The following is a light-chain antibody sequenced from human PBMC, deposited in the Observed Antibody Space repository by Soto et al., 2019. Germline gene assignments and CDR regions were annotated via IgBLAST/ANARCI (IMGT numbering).Light chain of an antibody. J-gene: IGKJ1*01. CDR3: QQYNTWLWT. CDR2: GAS. CDR1: QSVNAN. Sequence: EVVMTQSPATLSVSPGERATLSCRASQSVNANLAWYPQKPGQAPRLLIHGASNRAPGIPARFSGSGFGTEFILNISSLQSEDFAVYYCQQYNTWLWTFGQGTKVEI. V-gene: IGKV3-15*01.